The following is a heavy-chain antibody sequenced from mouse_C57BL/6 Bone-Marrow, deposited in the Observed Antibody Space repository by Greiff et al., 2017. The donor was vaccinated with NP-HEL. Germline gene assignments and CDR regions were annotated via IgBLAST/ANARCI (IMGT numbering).Heavy chain of an antibody. D-gene: IGHD2-3*01. CDR1: GFTFSSYA. Sequence: EVKLVESGEGLVKPGGSLKLSCAASGFTFSSYAMSWVRQTPEQRLEWVAYISSGGDYIYYADTVKGRFTISRDNARNTLYLQMSSLKSEDTAMYYCTRDDDGYYDYWGQGTTLTVSS. CDR2: ISSGGDYI. CDR3: TRDDDGYYDY. J-gene: IGHJ2*01. V-gene: IGHV5-9-1*02.